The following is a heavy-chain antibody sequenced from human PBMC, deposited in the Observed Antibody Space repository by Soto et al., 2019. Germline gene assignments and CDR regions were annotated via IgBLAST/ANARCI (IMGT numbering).Heavy chain of an antibody. J-gene: IGHJ4*02. Sequence: GASRKGSCKASGGTFSSYAISWVRQAPGQGLEWMGGIIPIFGTANYAQKFQGRVTITADESTSTAYMELSSLRSEDTAVYYCARGGPGNYFDYWGQGTLVTVSS. CDR1: GGTFSSYA. CDR2: IIPIFGTA. V-gene: IGHV1-69*01. D-gene: IGHD3-10*01. CDR3: ARGGPGNYFDY.